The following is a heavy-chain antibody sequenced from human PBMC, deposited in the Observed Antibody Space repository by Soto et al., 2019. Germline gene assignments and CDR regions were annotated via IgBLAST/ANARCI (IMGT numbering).Heavy chain of an antibody. CDR1: GFTFSTYA. CDR3: AKSRRSNSGVVVVAYYFYY. J-gene: IGHJ4*02. Sequence: EVQLLESGGGLVQPGGSLRLSCAASGFTFSTYAMSWVRQAPGKGLEWVSVISGSGDSTYYADSVKGRFTIFRDTSKKPLYLQINSLRAEDTAVYYSAKSRRSNSGVVVVAYYFYYWDQGTLGSVSS. V-gene: IGHV3-23*01. D-gene: IGHD2-15*01. CDR2: ISGSGDST.